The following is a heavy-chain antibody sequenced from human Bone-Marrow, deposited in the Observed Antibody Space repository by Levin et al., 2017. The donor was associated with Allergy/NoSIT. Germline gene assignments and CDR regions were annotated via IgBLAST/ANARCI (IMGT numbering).Heavy chain of an antibody. CDR3: ARGIIGDVRVAHKEAFDI. CDR1: GFTFSIYS. V-gene: IGHV3-21*01. D-gene: IGHD2-8*02. J-gene: IGHJ3*02. CDR2: ISSSGSDM. Sequence: GGSLILSCTVSGFTFSIYSINWVRQAPGKGLEWVSSISSSGSDMYYVDSVKGRFTISRDNAKNSLTLQMNSLRAEDTAVYYCARGIIGDVRVAHKEAFDIWGQGTMVSVSS.